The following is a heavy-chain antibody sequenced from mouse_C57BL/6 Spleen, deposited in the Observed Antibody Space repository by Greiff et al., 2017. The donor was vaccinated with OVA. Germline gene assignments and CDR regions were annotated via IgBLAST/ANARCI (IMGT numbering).Heavy chain of an antibody. Sequence: VQLQQPGAELVKPGASVKLSCKASGYTFTSYWMHWVKQRPGQGLEWIGMIHPNSGSTNYNEKFKSKATLTVDKSSSTAYMQLSSLTSEDSAVYYGARGGVYYDYDEDYFDYWGQGTTLTVSS. CDR3: ARGGVYYDYDEDYFDY. D-gene: IGHD2-4*01. V-gene: IGHV1-64*01. CDR2: IHPNSGST. CDR1: GYTFTSYW. J-gene: IGHJ2*01.